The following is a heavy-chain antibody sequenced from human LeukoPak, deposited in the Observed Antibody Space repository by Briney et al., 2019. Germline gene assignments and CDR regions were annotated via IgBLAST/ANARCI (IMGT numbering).Heavy chain of an antibody. CDR1: GGSISNYY. CDR3: ARAVSIAAAATIHDY. J-gene: IGHJ4*02. V-gene: IGHV4-4*07. Sequence: PSETLSLTCTVSGGSISNYYWSWIRQPAGKGLEWIGRIYTSGSTNYNPSLKSRVSMSVGTSKNQLSLKLTSVTAADTAVYYCARAVSIAAAATIHDYWGQGTLVTVSS. CDR2: IYTSGST. D-gene: IGHD6-13*01.